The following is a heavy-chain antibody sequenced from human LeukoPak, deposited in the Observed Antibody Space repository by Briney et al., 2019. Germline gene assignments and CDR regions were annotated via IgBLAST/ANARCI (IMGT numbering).Heavy chain of an antibody. J-gene: IGHJ4*02. CDR3: APAYGLTPQYFDF. V-gene: IGHV5-51*01. CDR1: GYSFTNYW. CDR2: IDPGDSDT. Sequence: GESLKISCKGSGYSFTNYWIAWVRQMPGKGLQWMGIIDPGDSDTRYSPSFQGQVTISADKSINTAYLQWSSLKASDTAIYYCAPAYGLTPQYFDFWGQGTLVTVSS. D-gene: IGHD3-10*01.